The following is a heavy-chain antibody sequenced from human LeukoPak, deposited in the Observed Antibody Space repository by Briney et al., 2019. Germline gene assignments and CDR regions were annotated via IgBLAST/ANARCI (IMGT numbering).Heavy chain of an antibody. CDR1: GGTFSSYA. CDR2: IIPILGIA. V-gene: IGHV1-69*04. Sequence: PGESLKVSCKASGGTFSSYAISWVRQAPGQGLEWMGRIIPILGIANYAQKFQGRVTITADKSTSTAYMELSSLRSEDTAVYYCARDSPPTYAPIEYYYYGMDVWGQGTTVTVSS. D-gene: IGHD3-16*01. CDR3: ARDSPPTYAPIEYYYYGMDV. J-gene: IGHJ6*02.